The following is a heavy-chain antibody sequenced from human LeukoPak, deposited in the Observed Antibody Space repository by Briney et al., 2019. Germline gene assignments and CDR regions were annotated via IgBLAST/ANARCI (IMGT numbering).Heavy chain of an antibody. D-gene: IGHD2-2*02. Sequence: SVKVSCKASGGTFSSYAISWVRQAPGQGLEWMGGIIPIFGTANYAQKFQGRVTITADESTSTAYMELSSLRSEGTAVYYCARIHIDCSSTSCYTRYYFDYWGQGTLVTVSS. J-gene: IGHJ4*02. V-gene: IGHV1-69*13. CDR2: IIPIFGTA. CDR1: GGTFSSYA. CDR3: ARIHIDCSSTSCYTRYYFDY.